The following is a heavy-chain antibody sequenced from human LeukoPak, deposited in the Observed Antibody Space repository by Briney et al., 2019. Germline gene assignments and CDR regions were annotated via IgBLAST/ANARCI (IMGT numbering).Heavy chain of an antibody. CDR3: ASRRWDTIDY. J-gene: IGHJ4*02. V-gene: IGHV1-69*13. Sequence: GASVKVSCKASGGTFSSYAISWVRQAPGQGLEWMGGIIPIFGTANYAQKFQGRVTVTADESTSTAYMELSSLRSEDTAVYYCASRRWDTIDYWGQGTLVTVSS. D-gene: IGHD1-26*01. CDR1: GGTFSSYA. CDR2: IIPIFGTA.